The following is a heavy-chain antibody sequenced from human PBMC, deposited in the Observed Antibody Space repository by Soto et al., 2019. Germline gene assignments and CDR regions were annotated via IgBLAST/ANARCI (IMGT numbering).Heavy chain of an antibody. D-gene: IGHD3-22*01. J-gene: IGHJ5*02. V-gene: IGHV5-51*01. Sequence: GESLKISCRTSGYKFTSSWIAWVRQLPGKGLEWMGIIFPSDSDTRYSPSFQGQVTISADRSTSTVFLQWATLKASDTAVYFCARKDKSGYFNWFDPWGQGTLVTVSS. CDR3: ARKDKSGYFNWFDP. CDR1: GYKFTSSW. CDR2: IFPSDSDT.